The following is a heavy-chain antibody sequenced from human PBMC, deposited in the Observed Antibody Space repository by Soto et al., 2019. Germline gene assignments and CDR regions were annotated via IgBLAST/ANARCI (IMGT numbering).Heavy chain of an antibody. CDR2: IIPIFGTA. Sequence: GAAVKVSFKASGCTFSSYAISWVRQAPGQGLEWMGGIIPIFGTANYAQKFQGRVTITADESTSTAYMELSSLRSEDTAVYYCARVRLEAGYAYYYYYYGMDVWGQGTTVTVSS. CDR3: ARVRLEAGYAYYYYYYGMDV. D-gene: IGHD5-18*01. V-gene: IGHV1-69*13. J-gene: IGHJ6*02. CDR1: GCTFSSYA.